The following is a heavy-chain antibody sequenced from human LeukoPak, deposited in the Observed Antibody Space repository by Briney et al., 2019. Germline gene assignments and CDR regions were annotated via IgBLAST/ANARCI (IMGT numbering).Heavy chain of an antibody. CDR3: AKSSSRSLYYFDY. CDR1: GFTFSSYG. D-gene: IGHD6-13*01. J-gene: IGHJ4*02. Sequence: PGRSLRLSCAASGFTFSSYGMHWVRQAPGKGLEWVAFIRYDGSNKYYADSVKGRFTISRDNSKNTLYLQMNSLRAEDTAVYYCAKSSSRSLYYFDYWGQGTLVTVSS. V-gene: IGHV3-30*02. CDR2: IRYDGSNK.